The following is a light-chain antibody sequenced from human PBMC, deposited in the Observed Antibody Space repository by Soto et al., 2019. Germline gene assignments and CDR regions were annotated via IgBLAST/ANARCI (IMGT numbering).Light chain of an antibody. CDR3: QQYDGWPPSYT. V-gene: IGKV3-15*01. Sequence: EIVMTQSPATLSVSLGDRATLSCRASQSVSTYLAWYQQKPGQAPRLLIYGASTRATGIPARFSGSGSETDFTLTISSLQSEDFAVYYCQQYDGWPPSYTFGQGTKLEIK. J-gene: IGKJ2*01. CDR2: GAS. CDR1: QSVSTY.